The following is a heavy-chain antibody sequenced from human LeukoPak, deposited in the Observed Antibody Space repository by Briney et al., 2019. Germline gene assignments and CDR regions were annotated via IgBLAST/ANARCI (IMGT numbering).Heavy chain of an antibody. J-gene: IGHJ4*02. V-gene: IGHV3-30*18. Sequence: GGSLRLSCAASGFTFSSFGMHWVRQAPGKGLEWVAVISFDGSNKYYADSVKGRFTISRDNSKNTLYLQMNSLKSEDTAVYYCAKDSTTLTLTFDYWGQGTLVTVSS. CDR1: GFTFSSFG. CDR3: AKDSTTLTLTFDY. D-gene: IGHD4-11*01. CDR2: ISFDGSNK.